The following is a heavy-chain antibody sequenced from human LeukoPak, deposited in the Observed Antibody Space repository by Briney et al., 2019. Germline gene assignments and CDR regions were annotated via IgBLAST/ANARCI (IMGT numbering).Heavy chain of an antibody. CDR3: ARVYSSGWEVSDY. J-gene: IGHJ4*02. D-gene: IGHD6-19*01. V-gene: IGHV3-72*01. Sequence: GGSLRLSCAASGFSFSDHYMDWVRQAPGKGLEWVGRIRKEDDNYITQYAASVKDRFTISRDDSKSSLYLHMSSLKVEDTALYYCARVYSSGWEVSDYWGQGTLVTVSS. CDR2: IRKEDDNYIT. CDR1: GFSFSDHY.